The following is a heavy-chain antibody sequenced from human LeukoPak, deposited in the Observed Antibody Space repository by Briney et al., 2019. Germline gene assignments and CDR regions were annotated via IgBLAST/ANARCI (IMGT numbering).Heavy chain of an antibody. J-gene: IGHJ6*03. D-gene: IGHD3-22*01. Sequence: SETLSLTCTVSGGSISSSSYYWGWIRQPPGKGLEWIGSIYYSGSTYYNPSLKRRVTISVDTSKNQFSLKLSSVTAADTAVYYCARIMIVEDYYYMDVWGKGTTVTVSS. CDR1: GGSISSSSYY. V-gene: IGHV4-39*07. CDR2: IYYSGST. CDR3: ARIMIVEDYYYMDV.